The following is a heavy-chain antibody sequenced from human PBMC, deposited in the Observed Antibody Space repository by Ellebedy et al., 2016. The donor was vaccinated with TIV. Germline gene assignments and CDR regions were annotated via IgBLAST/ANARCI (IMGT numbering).Heavy chain of an antibody. J-gene: IGHJ6*02. CDR3: ARLSGDGYLSPGMDV. D-gene: IGHD5-24*01. CDR1: GGSFRGYY. CDR2: INHSGST. Sequence: SETLSLTXAVYGGSFRGYYWSWIRQPPGKGLEWIGEINHSGSTNYNPSLKSRVTISVDTSKNQFSLKLSSVTAADTAVYYCARLSGDGYLSPGMDVWGQGTTVTVSS. V-gene: IGHV4-34*01.